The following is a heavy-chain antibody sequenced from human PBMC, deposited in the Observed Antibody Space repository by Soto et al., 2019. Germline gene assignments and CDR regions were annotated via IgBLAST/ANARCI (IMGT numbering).Heavy chain of an antibody. Sequence: GASVKVSCKASGYTFTSYYMHWVRQAPGQGLEWMGIINPSGGSTSYAQKFQGRVTMTRDTSTSTVYMELSSLRSEDTAVYYCARDLGRYSSSWYYYYGMDVWGQGTTVTVSS. CDR1: GYTFTSYY. CDR3: ARDLGRYSSSWYYYYGMDV. CDR2: INPSGGST. D-gene: IGHD6-13*01. V-gene: IGHV1-46*01. J-gene: IGHJ6*02.